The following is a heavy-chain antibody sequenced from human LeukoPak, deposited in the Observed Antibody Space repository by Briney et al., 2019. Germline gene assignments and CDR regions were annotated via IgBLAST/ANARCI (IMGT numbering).Heavy chain of an antibody. CDR1: GFTFSSYS. J-gene: IGHJ3*02. V-gene: IGHV3-21*01. CDR3: ARGSTVANYAFDI. CDR2: ISSSSSYI. D-gene: IGHD4-23*01. Sequence: PGGSLRLSCAASGFTFSSYSMNWVRQAPGKGLEWASSISSSSSYIYYADSVKGRFTISRDNAKNSLYLQMNSLRAEDTAVYYCARGSTVANYAFDIWGQGTMVTVSS.